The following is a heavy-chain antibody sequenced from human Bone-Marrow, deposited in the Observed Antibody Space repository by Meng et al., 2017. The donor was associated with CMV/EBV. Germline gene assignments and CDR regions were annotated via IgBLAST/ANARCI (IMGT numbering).Heavy chain of an antibody. CDR3: ARDRGYSYDGPFDY. CDR1: GYTLTELS. D-gene: IGHD5-18*01. CDR2: INPSGGST. V-gene: IGHV1-46*01. J-gene: IGHJ4*02. Sequence: ASVKVSCKVSGYTLTELSMHWVRQAPGQGLEWMGIINPSGGSTSYAQKFQGRVTITADKSTSTAYMELSSLRSEDTAVYYCARDRGYSYDGPFDYWGQGTLVTVSS.